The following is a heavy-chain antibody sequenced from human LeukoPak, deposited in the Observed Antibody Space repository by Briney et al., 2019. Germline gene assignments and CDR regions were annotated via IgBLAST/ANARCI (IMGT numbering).Heavy chain of an antibody. J-gene: IGHJ4*02. Sequence: SLRLSCAAPGFTFDDYAMHWVRQAPGKGVEGVSGISWNSGSIDYADSVKGRFTISRDNSKNTLYLQMNSLRAEDTAVYYCARGPDYYDSSCYYYFDYWGQGTLVTVSS. D-gene: IGHD3-22*01. CDR3: ARGPDYYDSSCYYYFDY. CDR1: GFTFDDYA. CDR2: ISWNSGSI. V-gene: IGHV3-9*01.